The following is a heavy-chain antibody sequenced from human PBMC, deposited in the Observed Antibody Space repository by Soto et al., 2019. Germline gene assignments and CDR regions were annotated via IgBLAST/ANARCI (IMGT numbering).Heavy chain of an antibody. V-gene: IGHV3-23*01. Sequence: SGGSRRLSCAASGFTFSSHTMSWIRQAPGKGLEWVSTSDHSGIDKYYPGSVRGRFIISRDNSRNTLDLQMNRLRGEDTALYFCVAWVSALFDYWGQGTLVTVSS. D-gene: IGHD2-8*01. J-gene: IGHJ4*02. CDR2: SDHSGIDK. CDR3: VAWVSALFDY. CDR1: GFTFSSHT.